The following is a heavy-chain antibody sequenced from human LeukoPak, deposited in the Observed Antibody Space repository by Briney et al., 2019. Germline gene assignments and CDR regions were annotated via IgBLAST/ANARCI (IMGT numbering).Heavy chain of an antibody. Sequence: PSETLSLTCTVSGGSISSYYWSWIRQPPGKGLEWIGYIYYRGSTNYNPSLKSRVTISVDTSKNQFSLKLSSVTAADTAVYYCARALWRGYSYGWVDYWGQGTLVTVSS. CDR3: ARALWRGYSYGWVDY. D-gene: IGHD5-18*01. CDR1: GGSISSYY. J-gene: IGHJ4*02. CDR2: IYYRGST. V-gene: IGHV4-59*01.